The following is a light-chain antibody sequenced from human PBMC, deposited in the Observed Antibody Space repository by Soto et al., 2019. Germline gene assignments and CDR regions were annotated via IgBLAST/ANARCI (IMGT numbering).Light chain of an antibody. Sequence: DIVMTQSPDSLSVSLGERATINCKSSQTVLYSSNNKNHLAWYQQRPGQPPKLLFPWASTRESGVHDRFSASGSGTDFTLSIGSLQAEDVAVYYCQQYYNTPRTFGQGTKVEIK. CDR1: QTVLYSSNNKNH. J-gene: IGKJ1*01. V-gene: IGKV4-1*01. CDR2: WAS. CDR3: QQYYNTPRT.